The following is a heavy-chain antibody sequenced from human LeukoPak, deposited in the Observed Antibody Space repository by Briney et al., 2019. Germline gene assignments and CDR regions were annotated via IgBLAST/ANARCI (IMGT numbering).Heavy chain of an antibody. CDR2: IRYDGSNK. V-gene: IGHV3-30*02. D-gene: IGHD3-10*01. CDR3: AKDQETYYYGSGSYYGAYDY. Sequence: PGGSLRLSCAASGFTFSSYGMHWVRQAPGKGLEWVALIRYDGSNKYYADSVKGRFTISRDNSKNTLYLQMNSLRAEDTAVYYCAKDQETYYYGSGSYYGAYDYWGQGTLVTVSS. J-gene: IGHJ4*02. CDR1: GFTFSSYG.